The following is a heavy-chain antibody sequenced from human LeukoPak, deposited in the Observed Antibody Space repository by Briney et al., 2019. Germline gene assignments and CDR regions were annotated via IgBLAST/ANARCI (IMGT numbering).Heavy chain of an antibody. CDR3: VRRGTTIFGVVTDTQDY. CDR1: GYTFTSNY. V-gene: IGHV1-8*03. D-gene: IGHD3-3*01. J-gene: IGHJ4*02. Sequence: ASVKVSCKAFGYTFTSNYMHWVRQAPGQGLEWMGGMNPNSANTGYAQKFQGRVTITRDTSISTAYMELSSLTFEDTAVYYCVRRGTTIFGVVTDTQDYWGQGTLVTVSS. CDR2: MNPNSANT.